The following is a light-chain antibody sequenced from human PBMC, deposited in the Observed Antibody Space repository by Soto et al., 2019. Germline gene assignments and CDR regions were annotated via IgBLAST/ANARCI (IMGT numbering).Light chain of an antibody. CDR1: QSVSSSY. J-gene: IGKJ1*01. Sequence: EIVLTQSPGTLSLSPGERATLSCRASQSVSSSYLAWYQQKPGQAPRLLIYGASSRATGIPDRFSGSGSGTYFTLPISRLEPEDVAVYYCQPYGSSPPWTFGQGTKVEIK. CDR3: QPYGSSPPWT. CDR2: GAS. V-gene: IGKV3-20*01.